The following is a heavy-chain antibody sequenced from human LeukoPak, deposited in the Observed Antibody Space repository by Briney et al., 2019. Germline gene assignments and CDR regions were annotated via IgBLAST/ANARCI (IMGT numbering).Heavy chain of an antibody. CDR1: GFTFGSYW. D-gene: IGHD6-13*01. CDR3: ARSLELVPGPESWFDP. V-gene: IGHV3-7*01. CDR2: IKQDGSEK. J-gene: IGHJ5*02. Sequence: GGSLRLSCAASGFTFGSYWMSWVRQAPGKGLEWVANIKQDGSEKYYVDSVKGRFTISRDNAKNSLYLQMNSLRAEDTAVYYCARSLELVPGPESWFDPWGQGTLVTVSS.